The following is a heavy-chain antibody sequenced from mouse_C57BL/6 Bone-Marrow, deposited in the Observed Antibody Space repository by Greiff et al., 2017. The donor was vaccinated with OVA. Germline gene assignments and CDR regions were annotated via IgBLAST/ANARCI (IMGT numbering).Heavy chain of an antibody. V-gene: IGHV1-81*01. Sequence: VQLQQFGAELARPGASVKLSCKASGYTFTSYGISWVKQRTGQGLEWIGEIYPRSGNTYYNEKFKGKATLTADKSSSTAYMELRSLTSEDSAVYFCARYTYYPDAMDYWGQGTSVTVSA. D-gene: IGHD1-1*02. CDR2: IYPRSGNT. CDR1: GYTFTSYG. CDR3: ARYTYYPDAMDY. J-gene: IGHJ4*01.